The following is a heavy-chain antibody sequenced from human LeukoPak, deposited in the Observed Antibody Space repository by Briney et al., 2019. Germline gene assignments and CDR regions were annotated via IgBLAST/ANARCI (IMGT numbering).Heavy chain of an antibody. CDR1: GGPLTEYY. J-gene: IGHJ4*02. D-gene: IGHD4-17*01. CDR3: AKYGLYSFDS. V-gene: IGHV4-59*01. CDR2: IHNRGST. Sequence: PSETLSLTCTVSGGPLTEYYWSWVRQPPGKGLQWIGYIHNRGSTNSNPSPKSRVTMSVDTSKNQFFLKLASVTAADTAVYYCAKYGLYSFDSWGQGTLVTVSS.